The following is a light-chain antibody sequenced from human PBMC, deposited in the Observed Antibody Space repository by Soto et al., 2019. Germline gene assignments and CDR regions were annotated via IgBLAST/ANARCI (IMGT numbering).Light chain of an antibody. J-gene: IGKJ1*01. V-gene: IGKV1-39*01. CDR2: TAS. CDR3: QQSYNTPQT. CDR1: QSISNY. Sequence: DIQMTQSPSSLSASVGDRVTITCRASQSISNYLNWYQQKPGQAPKLLIYTASALPSGVPSRFSGSRPGPNFTLTISSLQPEDFGTYYCQQSYNTPQTFGQGTKVDIK.